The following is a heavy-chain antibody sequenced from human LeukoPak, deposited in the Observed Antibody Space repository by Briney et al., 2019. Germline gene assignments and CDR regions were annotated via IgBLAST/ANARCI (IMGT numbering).Heavy chain of an antibody. V-gene: IGHV1-2*02. CDR1: GYTFTVYY. CDR3: ARVVSGIAAPDY. Sequence: GASVRVSCKASGYTFTVYYMHWVRQAPGQGLEWMGWINPNSGGTNYAQKFQGRVTMTRDTSISTAYMELSRLRSDDTAVYYCARVVSGIAAPDYWGQGTLVTVSS. J-gene: IGHJ4*02. CDR2: INPNSGGT. D-gene: IGHD6-6*01.